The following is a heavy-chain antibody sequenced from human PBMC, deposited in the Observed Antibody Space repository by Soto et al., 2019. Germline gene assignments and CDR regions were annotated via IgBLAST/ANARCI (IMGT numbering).Heavy chain of an antibody. J-gene: IGHJ3*02. Sequence: EVQLLESGGGLVQPGGSLRLSCAASGFTFSSYAMSWVRQAPGKGLEWVSAISGSGGSTYYADSVKGRFTISRDNSKNTLYLQMNSLRAEDTAVYYCAKVQSRTGTTGIDAFDIWGQGKMVTVSS. CDR2: ISGSGGST. CDR3: AKVQSRTGTTGIDAFDI. CDR1: GFTFSSYA. D-gene: IGHD1-1*01. V-gene: IGHV3-23*01.